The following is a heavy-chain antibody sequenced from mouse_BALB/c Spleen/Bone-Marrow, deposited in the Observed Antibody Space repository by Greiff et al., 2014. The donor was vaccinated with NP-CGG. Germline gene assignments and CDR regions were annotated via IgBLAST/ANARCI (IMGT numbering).Heavy chain of an antibody. CDR3: SRGRRDALDY. Sequence: QVQLKESGAELVKPGASVKLSCKASGYTFTSYYMYWVKQRPGQGLEWFGEINPSNGGTNFNEKFKNKATLTVDKSSSTAYMQLSSLTSEDSEVYYCSRGRRDALDYWGQGASVTVSS. CDR1: GYTFTSYY. CDR2: INPSNGGT. J-gene: IGHJ4*01. V-gene: IGHV1S81*02.